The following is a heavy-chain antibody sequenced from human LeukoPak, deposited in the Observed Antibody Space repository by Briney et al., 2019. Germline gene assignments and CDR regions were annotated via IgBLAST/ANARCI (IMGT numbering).Heavy chain of an antibody. V-gene: IGHV4-4*07. CDR1: GGSISDYY. CDR2: IYTSGST. J-gene: IGHJ4*02. CDR3: ARSHSPPVAFVDY. Sequence: SETLSLTCTVSGGSISDYYWSWIRQPAGKGLEWIGRIYTSGSTNYNPSLKSRVTISVDTSKNQFSLKLSSVTAADTAVYYCARSHSPPVAFVDYWGQGTLVTVSS. D-gene: IGHD6-19*01.